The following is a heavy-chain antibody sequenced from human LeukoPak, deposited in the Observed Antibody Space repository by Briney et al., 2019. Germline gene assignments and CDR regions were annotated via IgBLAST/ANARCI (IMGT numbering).Heavy chain of an antibody. Sequence: SETLSLTCAVYGGSFSGYYWSWIRQHPGKGLEWIGYIYYSGSTYYNPSLKSRVTISVDTSKNQFSLKLSSVTAADTAVYYCARAVCSGGSCYCDYWGQGTLVTVSS. V-gene: IGHV4-31*11. J-gene: IGHJ4*02. CDR1: GGSFSGYY. D-gene: IGHD2-15*01. CDR3: ARAVCSGGSCYCDY. CDR2: IYYSGST.